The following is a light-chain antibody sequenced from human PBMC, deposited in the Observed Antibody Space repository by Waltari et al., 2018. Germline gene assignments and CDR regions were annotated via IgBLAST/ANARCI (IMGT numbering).Light chain of an antibody. CDR1: QNIDIY. CDR3: QQTSITPRT. Sequence: DVQLTQSPSSLSASVGDRVTISCRASQNIDIYLNWYQQKPGKAPNRLIYGASTLQSGGPSRFSGSGSGTDFTLTISSLQPEDFASFYCQQTSITPRTFGQGTKLEI. V-gene: IGKV1-39*01. J-gene: IGKJ2*01. CDR2: GAS.